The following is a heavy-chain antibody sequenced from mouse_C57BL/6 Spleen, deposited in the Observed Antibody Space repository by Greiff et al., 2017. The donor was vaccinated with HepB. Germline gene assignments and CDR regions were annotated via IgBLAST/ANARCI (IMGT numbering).Heavy chain of an antibody. CDR1: GYAFSSSW. D-gene: IGHD3-2*02. J-gene: IGHJ3*01. CDR2: IYPGDGDT. V-gene: IGHV1-82*01. Sequence: VKLMESGPELVKPGASVKISCKASGYAFSSSWMNWVKQRPGKGLEWIGRIYPGDGDTNYNGKFKGKATLTADKSSSTAYMQLSSLTSEDSAVYFCARGHNQAWFAYWGQGTLVTVSA. CDR3: ARGHNQAWFAY.